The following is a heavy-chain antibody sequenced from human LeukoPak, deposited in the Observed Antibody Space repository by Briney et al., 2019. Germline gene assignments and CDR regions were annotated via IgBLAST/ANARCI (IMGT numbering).Heavy chain of an antibody. CDR1: GFTFSSYG. CDR3: AKMRTPTAHSGDAFDI. J-gene: IGHJ3*02. CDR2: ISYVGSNK. Sequence: GGSLRLSCAASGFTFSSYGIHWVRQAPGKGLEWVAVISYVGSNKYYVASVKGRFTISRDNSKNTLNLQMNSLRAEDTAVYYCAKMRTPTAHSGDAFDIWGQGTMVTVSS. D-gene: IGHD4-17*01. V-gene: IGHV3-30*18.